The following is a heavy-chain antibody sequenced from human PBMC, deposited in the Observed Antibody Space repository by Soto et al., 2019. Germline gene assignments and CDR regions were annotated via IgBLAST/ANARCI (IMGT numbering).Heavy chain of an antibody. V-gene: IGHV4-31*03. Sequence: PSETLSLTCTVSCGSISSGGYYWSWIRQHPGKGLEWIGYIYYSGSTYYNPSLKSRVTISVDTSKNQFSLKLSSVTAADTAVYYCARVGGSGSYYYFDYWGQGTLVTVSS. CDR3: ARVGGSGSYYYFDY. D-gene: IGHD3-10*01. CDR1: CGSISSGGYY. CDR2: IYYSGST. J-gene: IGHJ4*02.